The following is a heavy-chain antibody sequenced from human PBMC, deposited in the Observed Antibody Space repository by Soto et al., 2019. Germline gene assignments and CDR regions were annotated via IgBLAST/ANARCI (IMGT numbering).Heavy chain of an antibody. Sequence: GSLRLSCAASGFTFSYYYMSWIRQAPWKGLEWVSYISSSGSTIYYADSVKGRFTISRDNAKNSLYLQMNSLRAEDTAVYYCARGGLAVADAFDIWGQGTMVTVSS. D-gene: IGHD6-19*01. J-gene: IGHJ3*02. V-gene: IGHV3-11*01. CDR2: ISSSGSTI. CDR1: GFTFSYYY. CDR3: ARGGLAVADAFDI.